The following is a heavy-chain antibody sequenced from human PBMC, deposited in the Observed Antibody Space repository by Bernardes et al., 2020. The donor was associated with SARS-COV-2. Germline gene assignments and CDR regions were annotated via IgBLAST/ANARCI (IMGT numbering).Heavy chain of an antibody. CDR1: GYTFTRHD. V-gene: IGHV1-18*04. CDR3: ARDDSWDY. Sequence: ASVKVSCKASGYTFTRHDISWVRQAPGQGPEWMGWITTYNGNTNYAQKFQGRVAMTRDIATSTAYMELRSLRSDDTADYYCARDDSWDYWGQGTLVTVSS. J-gene: IGHJ4*02. CDR2: ITTYNGNT. D-gene: IGHD6-6*01.